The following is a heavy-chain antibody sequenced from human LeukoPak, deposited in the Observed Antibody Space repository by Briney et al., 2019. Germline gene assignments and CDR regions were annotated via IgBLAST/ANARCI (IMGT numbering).Heavy chain of an antibody. V-gene: IGHV3-13*01. CDR2: IGTAGDT. J-gene: IGHJ3*02. Sequence: GGSLRLSCAASGFTFSSYDMHWVRQATGKGLEWVSAIGTAGDTYYPGSVKGRFTISRKNAKNSLYLQMNSLRAGDTAVYYCARALGYCSGGSCPDAFDIWGQGTMVTVSS. CDR1: GFTFSSYD. CDR3: ARALGYCSGGSCPDAFDI. D-gene: IGHD2-15*01.